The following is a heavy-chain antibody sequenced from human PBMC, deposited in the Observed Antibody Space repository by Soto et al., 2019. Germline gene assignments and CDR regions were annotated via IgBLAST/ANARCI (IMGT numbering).Heavy chain of an antibody. CDR2: ISSSSSYI. CDR3: ARDPSMAVRPNWLDH. V-gene: IGHV3-21*01. J-gene: IGHJ5*02. Sequence: GSLRLSCAASGFTFSSYSMNWVRQAPGKGLEWVSSISSSSSYIYYADSVKGRFTISRDNAKNSLYLQMNSLRAEDTAVYYCARDPSMAVRPNWLDHWGQGTLVTVSS. CDR1: GFTFSSYS. D-gene: IGHD6-6*01.